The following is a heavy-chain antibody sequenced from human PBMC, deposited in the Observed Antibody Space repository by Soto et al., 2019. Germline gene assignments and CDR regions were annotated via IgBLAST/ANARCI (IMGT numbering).Heavy chain of an antibody. CDR1: GFTFSSYV. CDR2: ISGSGIST. Sequence: PGGSLRLSCAASGFTFSSYVMSWVRQAPGKGLEWVSGISGSGISTYYADSVKGRFTISRDNSKNTLYLQMNSLRAEDTALYYCAKVPLKPSVVTFFDYWGQGTLVTVSS. V-gene: IGHV3-23*01. J-gene: IGHJ4*02. D-gene: IGHD3-22*01. CDR3: AKVPLKPSVVTFFDY.